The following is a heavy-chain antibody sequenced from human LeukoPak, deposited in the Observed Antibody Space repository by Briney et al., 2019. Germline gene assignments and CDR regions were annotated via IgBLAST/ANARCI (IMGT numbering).Heavy chain of an antibody. J-gene: IGHJ6*02. CDR1: GFTFDDYA. Sequence: GGSLRLSCAASGFTFDDYAMHWVRQAPGKGLEWVSGISWNSGSIGYADSVKGRFTISRDNAKNSLYLQMNSLRAEDTALYYCAKDSMVRGVIITSYYYYYGMDVWGQGTTVTVS. V-gene: IGHV3-9*01. CDR3: AKDSMVRGVIITSYYYYYGMDV. D-gene: IGHD3-10*01. CDR2: ISWNSGSI.